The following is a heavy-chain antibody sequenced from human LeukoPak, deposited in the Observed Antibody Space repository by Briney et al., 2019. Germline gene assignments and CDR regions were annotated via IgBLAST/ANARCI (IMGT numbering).Heavy chain of an antibody. Sequence: ASVKVSCKLSVDTLPELPIQWVRQAGGKGRGRRAGFDPENAEIVYAQKFQGRVTMTEDTSTNTAYMELTSLTSDDTALYYCATRGSDFWSGFDYWGQGTQVTVSS. J-gene: IGHJ4*02. CDR2: FDPENAEI. CDR3: ATRGSDFWSGFDY. V-gene: IGHV1-24*01. CDR1: VDTLPELP. D-gene: IGHD3-3*01.